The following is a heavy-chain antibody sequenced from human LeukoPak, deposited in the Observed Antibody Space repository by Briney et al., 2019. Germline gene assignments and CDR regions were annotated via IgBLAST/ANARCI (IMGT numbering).Heavy chain of an antibody. J-gene: IGHJ4*02. Sequence: SGPALVKPTQTLTLTCTFSVFSLSTSGMCVSWIRQPPGKALEWLALIDWDDNKYYITSLKTRLTISKNTSKNQVVLRMTNMDPADTATYLCARIRDYYDSGSFFDYWGQGNLVTVSS. D-gene: IGHD3-10*01. CDR2: IDWDDNK. CDR1: VFSLSTSGMC. CDR3: ARIRDYYDSGSFFDY. V-gene: IGHV2-70*01.